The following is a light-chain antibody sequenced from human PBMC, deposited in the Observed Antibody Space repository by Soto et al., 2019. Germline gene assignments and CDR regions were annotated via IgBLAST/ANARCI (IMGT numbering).Light chain of an antibody. CDR3: EQYNNWPT. Sequence: EIVMTQSPATLSVSPGERATLSCRASQSVSSNLAWYQQKPGQAPRLLIYGASTRATGIPARFSGSGSGTDFNLAISSRQSEAFAVYYCEQYNNWPTCGQGTKLEIK. V-gene: IGKV3-15*01. CDR1: QSVSSN. J-gene: IGKJ2*01. CDR2: GAS.